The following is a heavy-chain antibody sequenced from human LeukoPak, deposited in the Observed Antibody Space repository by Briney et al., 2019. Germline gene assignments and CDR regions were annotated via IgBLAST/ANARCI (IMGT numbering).Heavy chain of an antibody. V-gene: IGHV3-53*01. J-gene: IGHJ4*02. Sequence: GGSLRLSCAASGFTVSSNYMSWVRQAPGKGLEWVSVIYSGGTTYYADSVKGRFTISRDNSKNTLYLQMNSLRAEDTAVYYCASGDYGDYVVDYWGQGTLVTVSS. CDR3: ASGDYGDYVVDY. CDR1: GFTVSSNY. D-gene: IGHD4-17*01. CDR2: IYSGGTT.